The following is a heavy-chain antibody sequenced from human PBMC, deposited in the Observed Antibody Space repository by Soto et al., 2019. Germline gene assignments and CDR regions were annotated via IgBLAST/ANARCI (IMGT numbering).Heavy chain of an antibody. D-gene: IGHD4-4*01. CDR2: IYYSGNT. J-gene: IGHJ6*02. CDR1: GGSITNYY. Sequence: SETLSLTCTVSGGSITNYYWSWIRQPPGKGLEWIGSIYYSGNTYYNVSLKSRVTISVDTSKNQFSLNLSSVTATDTATYYCARQPATTETYYYGMDVWGQGTTVTVSS. CDR3: ARQPATTETYYYGMDV. V-gene: IGHV4-39*01.